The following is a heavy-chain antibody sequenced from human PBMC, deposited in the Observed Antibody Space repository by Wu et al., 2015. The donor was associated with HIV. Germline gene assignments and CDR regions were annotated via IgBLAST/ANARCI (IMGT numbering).Heavy chain of an antibody. CDR2: MNPNSGNT. V-gene: IGHV1-8*01. Sequence: QVQLVQSGAEVKKPGASVKVSCKASGYTFTSYDINWVRQATGQGLEWMGWMNPNSGNTGYAQKFQGRVTMTRNTSISTAYMELSSLRSEDTAVYYCATNRGYSYGKYYYYGMDVWGQGTTVTVSS. CDR1: GYTFTSYD. J-gene: IGHJ6*02. CDR3: ATNRGYSYGKYYYYGMDV. D-gene: IGHD5-18*01.